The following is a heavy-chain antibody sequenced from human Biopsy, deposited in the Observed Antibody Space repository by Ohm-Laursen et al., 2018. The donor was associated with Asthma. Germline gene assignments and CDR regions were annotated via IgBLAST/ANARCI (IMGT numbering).Heavy chain of an antibody. V-gene: IGHV3-23*03. CDR2: IYSGGTS. Sequence: SLRLSCTASGFTFSSYVMNWVRQAPGKGLEWVSVIYSGGTSHTADSVRGRFTISRDYSKNTLYLQMHSLRAEDTAVYYFARGDSSNWSHYYFDYWGQGTLVTVSS. D-gene: IGHD3-22*01. CDR3: ARGDSSNWSHYYFDY. CDR1: GFTFSSYV. J-gene: IGHJ4*02.